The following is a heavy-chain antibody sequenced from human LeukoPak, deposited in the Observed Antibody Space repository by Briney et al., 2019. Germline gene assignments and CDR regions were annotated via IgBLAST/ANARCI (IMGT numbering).Heavy chain of an antibody. CDR2: IYSGGSI. CDR3: ARERAVQQLVPHYYYYMDV. Sequence: GGSLRLSCAASGFTVSSNYMSWVRQAPGKGLEWVSVIYSGGSIYYADSVKGRFTISRDNSKNTLYLQMNSLRAEDTAVYYCARERAVQQLVPHYYYYMDVWGKGTTVTVSS. D-gene: IGHD6-13*01. J-gene: IGHJ6*03. CDR1: GFTVSSNY. V-gene: IGHV3-53*01.